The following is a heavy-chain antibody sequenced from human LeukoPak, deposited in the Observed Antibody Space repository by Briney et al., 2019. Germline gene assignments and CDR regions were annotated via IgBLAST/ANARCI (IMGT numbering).Heavy chain of an antibody. CDR3: ARAALDYGDYAFDY. J-gene: IGHJ4*02. D-gene: IGHD4-17*01. V-gene: IGHV4-59*01. Sequence: PSETLSLTCTVSGGSISSYYWSWIRQPPGKGLEWIGYIYYSGSTNYNPSLKSRVTISVDTSKNQFSLKLSSVTAADTAVYYCARAALDYGDYAFDYWGQGTLVTVSS. CDR1: GGSISSYY. CDR2: IYYSGST.